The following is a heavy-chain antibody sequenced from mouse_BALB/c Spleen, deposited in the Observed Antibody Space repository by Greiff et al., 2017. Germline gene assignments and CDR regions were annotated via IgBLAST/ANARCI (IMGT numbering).Heavy chain of an antibody. CDR1: GFSLTSYG. CDR2: IWAGGST. D-gene: IGHD1-1*01. CDR3: AREGYYGSSYWYFDV. Sequence: VKLMESGPGLVAPSQSLSITCTVSGFSLTSYGVHWVRQPPGKGLEWLGVIWAGGSTNYNSALMSRLSISKDNSKSQVFLKMNSLQTDDTAMYYCAREGYYGSSYWYFDVWGAGTTVTVSS. J-gene: IGHJ1*01. V-gene: IGHV2-9*02.